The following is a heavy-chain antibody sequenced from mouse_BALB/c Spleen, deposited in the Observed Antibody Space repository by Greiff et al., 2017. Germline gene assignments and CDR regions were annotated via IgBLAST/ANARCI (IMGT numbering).Heavy chain of an antibody. J-gene: IGHJ4*01. D-gene: IGHD4-1*01. CDR2: INSNGGST. V-gene: IGHV5-6-2*01. CDR1: GFTFSSYY. CDR3: ARLGSYAMDY. Sequence: EVQVVESGGGLVKLGGSLKLSCAASGFTFSSYYMSWVRQTPEKRLELVAAINSNGGSTYYPDTVKGRFTISRDNAKNTLYLQMSSLKSEDTALYYCARLGSYAMDYWGQGTSVTVSS.